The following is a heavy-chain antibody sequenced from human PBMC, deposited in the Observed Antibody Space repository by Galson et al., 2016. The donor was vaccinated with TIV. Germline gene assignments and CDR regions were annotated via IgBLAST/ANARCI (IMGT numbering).Heavy chain of an antibody. CDR3: ATSSPRGPTDS. CDR2: IIPILGIT. V-gene: IGHV1-69*04. J-gene: IGHJ4*02. CDR1: GGTFSTYA. D-gene: IGHD3-10*01. Sequence: SVKVSCKASGGTFSTYAMTWVRQAPGQGLEWMGRIIPILGITNYAQNFQGRVTITADKSTTTAYMELSSLRSEDTAIYYCATSSPRGPTDSWGQGTLVSVSS.